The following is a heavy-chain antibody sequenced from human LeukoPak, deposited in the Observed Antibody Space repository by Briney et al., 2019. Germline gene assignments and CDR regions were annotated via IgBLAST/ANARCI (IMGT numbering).Heavy chain of an antibody. J-gene: IGHJ4*02. D-gene: IGHD5-24*01. CDR1: GLTFSGFE. V-gene: IGHV3-48*03. CDR2: IRGDGTTK. Sequence: GGSLRLSCVGSGLTFSGFEMNWVRQAPGKGLEWVSHIRGDGTTKSYADSVKGRFTISRDTAKNSLYLQMNSLRAEDTAIYYCARRFRDWGQGTLVTVSS. CDR3: ARRFRD.